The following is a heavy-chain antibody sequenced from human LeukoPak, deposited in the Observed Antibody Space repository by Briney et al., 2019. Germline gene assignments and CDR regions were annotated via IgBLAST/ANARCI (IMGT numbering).Heavy chain of an antibody. CDR1: GFTFSSYG. CDR2: IWYDGSNK. V-gene: IGHV3-33*06. CDR3: AKGPSDTAMATAFDY. D-gene: IGHD5-18*01. J-gene: IGHJ4*02. Sequence: GGSLRLSCAASGFTFSSYGMHWVRQAPGKGLEWVAVIWYDGSNKYYADSVKGRFTISRDNSKNTLYLQMNSLRAEDTAVYYCAKGPSDTAMATAFDYWGQGTLVTVSS.